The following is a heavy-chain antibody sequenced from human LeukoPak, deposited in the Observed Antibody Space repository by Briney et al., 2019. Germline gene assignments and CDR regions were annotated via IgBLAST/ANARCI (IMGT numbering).Heavy chain of an antibody. Sequence: PGGSLRLSCAASGFTFSSYDMHWVRQAPGKGLEYVSAISSKGGSTYYANSVKGRFTISRDNSKNTLYLQMGSLRGEDMAVYYCARRGCNYGDSMDYWGQGTLVTVSS. V-gene: IGHV3-64*01. D-gene: IGHD4-17*01. CDR3: ARRGCNYGDSMDY. CDR2: ISSKGGST. J-gene: IGHJ4*02. CDR1: GFTFSSYD.